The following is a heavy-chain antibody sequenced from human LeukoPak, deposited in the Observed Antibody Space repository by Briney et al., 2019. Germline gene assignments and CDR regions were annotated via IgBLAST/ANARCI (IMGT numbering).Heavy chain of an antibody. V-gene: IGHV4-39*01. Sequence: ASETLSLTCSVSGDSISSSGYYWDWIRQPPGKGLEWIGSIHHSGNTNYNPSLKSRVTISVDTSKNQFSLKLSSVTAADTAVYYCARARHTMIMGRWFDPWGQGALVTVSS. CDR1: GDSISSSGYY. D-gene: IGHD3-22*01. CDR2: IHHSGNT. CDR3: ARARHTMIMGRWFDP. J-gene: IGHJ5*02.